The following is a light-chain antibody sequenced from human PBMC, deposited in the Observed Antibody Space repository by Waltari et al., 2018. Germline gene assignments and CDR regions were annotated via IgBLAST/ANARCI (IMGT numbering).Light chain of an antibody. V-gene: IGLV3-19*01. J-gene: IGLJ3*02. CDR1: SLRRYY. CDR2: GQD. Sequence: SSELTQDPAVSVALGQTVRITCQGDSLRRYYASWYQQRPGQAPRLVLYGQDNRPSGIPDRFSGSTSGDTASLTITGAQAEDEADYYCHSRDTISTRVVGGGTRLTV. CDR3: HSRDTISTRV.